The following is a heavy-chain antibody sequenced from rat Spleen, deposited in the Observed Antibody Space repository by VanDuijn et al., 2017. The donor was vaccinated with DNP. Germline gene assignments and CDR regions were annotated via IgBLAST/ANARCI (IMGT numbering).Heavy chain of an antibody. V-gene: IGHV5-29*01. Sequence: EVLLVESDGGLVQPGRSLKLSCAASGFTFSDYSMAWVRQAPTKGLEWVATISYDGSGTYYRDSVQGRFTISRDNAKSTLYLQMDSLRSEDTATYYCARPGSPYYFDYWGQGVMVTVSS. CDR3: ARPGSPYYFDY. D-gene: IGHD5-1*01. CDR2: ISYDGSGT. CDR1: GFTFSDYS. J-gene: IGHJ2*01.